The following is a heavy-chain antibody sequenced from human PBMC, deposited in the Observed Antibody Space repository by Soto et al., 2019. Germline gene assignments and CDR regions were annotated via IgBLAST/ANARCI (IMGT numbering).Heavy chain of an antibody. CDR3: ARMYYDILTGYAHFDY. Sequence: ASVKVSCKASGYTFTGYYMHWVRQAPGQGLEWMGWINPNSGGTNYAQKFQGWVTMTRDTSISTAYMELSRLRSDDTAVYYCARMYYDILTGYAHFDYWGQGTLVTVSS. D-gene: IGHD3-9*01. CDR1: GYTFTGYY. CDR2: INPNSGGT. J-gene: IGHJ4*02. V-gene: IGHV1-2*04.